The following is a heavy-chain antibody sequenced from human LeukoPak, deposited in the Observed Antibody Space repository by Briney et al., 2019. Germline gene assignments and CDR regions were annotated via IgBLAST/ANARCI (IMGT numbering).Heavy chain of an antibody. CDR2: MYYSGST. CDR1: GGSISSSSYY. Sequence: SETLFLTCTVSGGSISSSSYYWGWIRQPPGKGLEWIGSMYYSGSTYYNPSLKSRVTISVDTSKNQFSLKLSSVTAADTAVYYCARARGYSYGYPDYWGQGTLVTVST. J-gene: IGHJ4*02. D-gene: IGHD5-18*01. V-gene: IGHV4-39*01. CDR3: ARARGYSYGYPDY.